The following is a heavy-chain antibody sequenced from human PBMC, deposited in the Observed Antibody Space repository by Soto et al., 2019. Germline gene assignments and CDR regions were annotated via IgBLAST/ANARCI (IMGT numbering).Heavy chain of an antibody. V-gene: IGHV4-30-4*01. CDR3: ARVVAPATIAY. J-gene: IGHJ4*02. CDR2: IYYSGST. D-gene: IGHD2-15*01. Sequence: SETLSLTRTVSGGSISSGDYYWSWIRQPPGKGLEWIGYIYYSGSTYYNPSLKSRVTISVDTSKNQFSLKLSSVTAADTAVYYCARVVAPATIAYWAQVTLVPVSS. CDR1: GGSISSGDYY.